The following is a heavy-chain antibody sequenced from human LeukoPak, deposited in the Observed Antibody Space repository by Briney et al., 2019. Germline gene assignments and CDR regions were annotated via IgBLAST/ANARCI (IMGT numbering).Heavy chain of an antibody. D-gene: IGHD1-26*01. J-gene: IGHJ4*02. Sequence: GGSLRLSCAASGFTFSGYWMHWVRQAPGKGLVWVSRINSDASTTSYADSVKGRFTISRDNAKNTLHLQMNSLRAEDTAVYYCTRVAGSGSVDWGQGTLVTVSS. CDR2: INSDASTT. CDR1: GFTFSGYW. CDR3: TRVAGSGSVD. V-gene: IGHV3-74*01.